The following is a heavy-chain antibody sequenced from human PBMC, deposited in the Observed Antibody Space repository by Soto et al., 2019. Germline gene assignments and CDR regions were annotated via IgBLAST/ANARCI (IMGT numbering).Heavy chain of an antibody. J-gene: IGHJ4*02. CDR1: GGSFSGYY. Sequence: SETLSLTCAVYGGSFSGYYWSWIRQPPGKGLEWIGEINHSGSTNYNPSLKSRVTISVDTSKNQFSLKLSSVTAADTAVYYCAREEQLDYWGQGTLVTGSS. CDR3: AREEQLDY. V-gene: IGHV4-34*01. D-gene: IGHD6-6*01. CDR2: INHSGST.